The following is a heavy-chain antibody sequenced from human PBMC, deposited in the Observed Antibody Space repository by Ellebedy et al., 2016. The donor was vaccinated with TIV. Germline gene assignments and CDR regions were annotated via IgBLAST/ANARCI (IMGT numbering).Heavy chain of an antibody. Sequence: GESLKISCAASGFTFTDYWMSWVRQAPGKGLEWVANIKKRGSEKDYVDSVKGRFTISRDNAKNSVFLEMNSLRAEDTAIYYCAKDREGLVISGWYFDSWGQGTLVTVSS. D-gene: IGHD3-9*01. CDR3: AKDREGLVISGWYFDS. CDR1: GFTFTDYW. V-gene: IGHV3-7*03. CDR2: IKKRGSEK. J-gene: IGHJ4*02.